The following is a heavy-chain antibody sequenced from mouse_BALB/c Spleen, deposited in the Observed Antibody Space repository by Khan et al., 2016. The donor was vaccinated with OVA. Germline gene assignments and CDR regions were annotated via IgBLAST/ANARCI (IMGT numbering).Heavy chain of an antibody. Sequence: QVRLQQSGAELVRPGSSVKISCKASGYAFSNYWMNWVKQRHGQGLEWIGQIYPGDGDTNYNGKFKGKATLTADKSSSTAYMQLSSLTSEDAAVYFCARKGYGNYAFAYWGQGTLVTVSA. D-gene: IGHD2-10*02. V-gene: IGHV1-80*01. CDR2: IYPGDGDT. CDR3: ARKGYGNYAFAY. J-gene: IGHJ3*01. CDR1: GYAFSNYW.